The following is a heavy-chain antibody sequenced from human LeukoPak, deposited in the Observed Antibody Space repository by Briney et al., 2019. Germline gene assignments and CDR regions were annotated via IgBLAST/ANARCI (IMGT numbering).Heavy chain of an antibody. J-gene: IGHJ4*02. V-gene: IGHV4-31*11. CDR1: GESFRGYY. CDR3: ARAKVGYYDSSGKTPGGLVDY. Sequence: SETLSLTCAVYGESFRGYYWSWIRQHPGKGLEWIGYIYYSGSTYYNPSLKSRVTISVDTSKNQFSLKLSSVTAADTAVYYCARAKVGYYDSSGKTPGGLVDYWGQGTLVTVSS. D-gene: IGHD3-22*01. CDR2: IYYSGST.